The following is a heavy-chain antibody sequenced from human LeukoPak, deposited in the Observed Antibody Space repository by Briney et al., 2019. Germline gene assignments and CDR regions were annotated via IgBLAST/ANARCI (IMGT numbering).Heavy chain of an antibody. Sequence: GGSLRLSCTASGFTFGDYAMSWVRQAPGKGVEWVGFIRSKAYGGTTEYAASVKGRFTISRDDSKSIAYLQMNSLKTEDTAVYYCTRDVWDYYDSSGYLDDYWGQGTLVTVSS. J-gene: IGHJ4*02. CDR3: TRDVWDYYDSSGYLDDY. CDR1: GFTFGDYA. D-gene: IGHD3-22*01. V-gene: IGHV3-49*04. CDR2: IRSKAYGGTT.